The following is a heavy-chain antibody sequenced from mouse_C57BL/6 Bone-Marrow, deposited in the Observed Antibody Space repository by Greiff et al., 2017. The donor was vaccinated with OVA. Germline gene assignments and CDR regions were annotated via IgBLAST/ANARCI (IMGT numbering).Heavy chain of an antibody. CDR1: GYTFTSYW. CDR2: IDPSDSYT. Sequence: VQLQQPGAELVMPGASVKLSCKASGYTFTSYWMHWVKQRPGQGLEWIGEIDPSDSYTNYNQKFKGKSTLTVDKSSSTAYMQLSSLTSEDSAVYYCATVVATPYAMDYWGQGTSVTVSS. J-gene: IGHJ4*01. D-gene: IGHD1-1*01. CDR3: ATVVATPYAMDY. V-gene: IGHV1-69*01.